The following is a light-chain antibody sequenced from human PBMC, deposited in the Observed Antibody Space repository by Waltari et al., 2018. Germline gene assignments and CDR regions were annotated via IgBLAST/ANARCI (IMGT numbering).Light chain of an antibody. J-gene: IGKJ2*01. CDR3: QQYYSTPYT. CDR1: QSVLYSSNNKNY. V-gene: IGKV4-1*01. CDR2: WAS. Sequence: DIVMTQSPDSLAVSLGEKATTNSKSSQSVLYSSNNKNYLAWYQQKPGQPPKLLIYWASTRESGVPDRFSGSGSGTDFTLTISSLQAEDVAGYYCQQYYSTPYTFGQGTKLEIK.